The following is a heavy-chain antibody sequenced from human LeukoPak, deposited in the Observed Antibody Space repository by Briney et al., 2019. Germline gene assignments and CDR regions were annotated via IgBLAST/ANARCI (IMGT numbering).Heavy chain of an antibody. V-gene: IGHV4-61*02. Sequence: SETLSLTCTVSGGSISSGSYYWGWIRQPAGKGLEWIGRIYTSGSTNYNPSLKSRVTISVDTSKNQFSLKLSSVTAADTAVYYCARGVLWFGELLSPGFDYWGQGTLVTVSS. CDR1: GGSISSGSYY. CDR2: IYTSGST. CDR3: ARGVLWFGELLSPGFDY. J-gene: IGHJ4*02. D-gene: IGHD3-10*01.